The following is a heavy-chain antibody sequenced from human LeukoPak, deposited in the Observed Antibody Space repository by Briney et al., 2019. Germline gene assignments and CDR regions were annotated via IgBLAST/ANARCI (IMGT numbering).Heavy chain of an antibody. CDR1: GFTFSSYA. J-gene: IGHJ3*02. CDR2: ISGSGGST. Sequence: QPGGSLRLSCAASGFTFSSYAMSWVRQAPRKGLECVSAISGSGGSTYYADSVKGRFTISRDNSKNTLYLQMNSLRAEDTAVYYCARRTAVASADRAFDIWGQGTMVTVSS. V-gene: IGHV3-23*01. D-gene: IGHD6-19*01. CDR3: ARRTAVASADRAFDI.